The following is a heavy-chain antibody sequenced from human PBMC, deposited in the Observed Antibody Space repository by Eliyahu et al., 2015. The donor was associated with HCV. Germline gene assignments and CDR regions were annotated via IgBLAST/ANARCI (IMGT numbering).Heavy chain of an antibody. Sequence: QVQLQESGPGLVKPSETLSLTCTVSGGSIXTYYWXWIRQPPGKGLEXIGYIHYSGRTNYXPSLKSRVTIXIDTXKNQFSLNLTSVTAADTAVYYCASGGGGIAVAGTGGWFDPWGQGTLVTVSS. CDR2: IHYSGRT. CDR1: GGSIXTYY. D-gene: IGHD6-19*01. CDR3: ASGGGGIAVAGTGGWFDP. V-gene: IGHV4-59*01. J-gene: IGHJ5*02.